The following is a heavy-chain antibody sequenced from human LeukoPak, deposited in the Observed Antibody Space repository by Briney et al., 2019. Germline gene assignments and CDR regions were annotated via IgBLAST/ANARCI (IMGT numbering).Heavy chain of an antibody. CDR3: ARKSAYRRPIDH. CDR1: GGSFSGYY. V-gene: IGHV4-34*01. D-gene: IGHD3-16*01. Sequence: SETLSLTCAVYGGSFSGYYWSWIRQPPGKGLEWIGENTHSGSANYNPSLKSRVTISVDTSKNQFSLKLSSVTAADTAVYYCARKSAYRRPIDHWRQRTLLTVSS. CDR2: NTHSGSA. J-gene: IGHJ4*02.